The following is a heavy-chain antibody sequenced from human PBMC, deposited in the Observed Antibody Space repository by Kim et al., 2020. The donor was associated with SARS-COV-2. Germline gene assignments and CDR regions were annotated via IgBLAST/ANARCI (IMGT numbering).Heavy chain of an antibody. D-gene: IGHD3-9*01. J-gene: IGHJ4*02. V-gene: IGHV4-59*01. CDR3: ARAEYDILTGYYSLLDY. Sequence: SETLSLTCTVSGGSISSYYWSWIRQPPGKGLEWIGYIYYSGSTNYNPSLKSRVTISVDTSKNQFSLKLSSVTAADTAVYYCARAEYDILTGYYSLLDYWGQGTLVTVSS. CDR1: GGSISSYY. CDR2: IYYSGST.